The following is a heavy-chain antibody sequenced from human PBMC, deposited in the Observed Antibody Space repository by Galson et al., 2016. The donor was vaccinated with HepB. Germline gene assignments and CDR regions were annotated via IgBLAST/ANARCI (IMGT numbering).Heavy chain of an antibody. CDR2: IYYSGST. D-gene: IGHD4-11*01. Sequence: TLSLTCTVSGGSISSRGYYWTWIRQHPGKGLEWIGYIYYSGSTYYNPSLKSRVTISVDTSKNQFSLKLSSVTAADTAVYYCARAGPYSPNWFAPWGQGTLVTVSS. V-gene: IGHV4-31*03. J-gene: IGHJ5*02. CDR3: ARAGPYSPNWFAP. CDR1: GGSISSRGYY.